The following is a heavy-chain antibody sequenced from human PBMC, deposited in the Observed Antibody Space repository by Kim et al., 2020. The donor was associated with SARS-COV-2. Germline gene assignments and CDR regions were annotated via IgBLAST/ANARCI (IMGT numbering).Heavy chain of an antibody. D-gene: IGHD3-10*01. J-gene: IGHJ6*02. Sequence: SETLSLTCTVSGGSISSGGYYWSWIRQHPGKGLEWIGYIYYSGSTYYNPSLKSRVTISVDTSKNQFSLKLSSVTAADTAVYYCARDSGDYYGSGTVAFYYGMDVWGQGTTVTVSS. CDR1: GGSISSGGYY. CDR2: IYYSGST. V-gene: IGHV4-31*03. CDR3: ARDSGDYYGSGTVAFYYGMDV.